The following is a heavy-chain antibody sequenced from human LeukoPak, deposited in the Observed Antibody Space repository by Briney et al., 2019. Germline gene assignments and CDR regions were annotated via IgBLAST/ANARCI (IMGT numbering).Heavy chain of an antibody. Sequence: GGSLRLSCAASGFTFSSYAMSWVRQAPGKGLEWVSGISAGGADTYYADSVKGRFTISRDNSKNTLSLQMNSLRAEDTAVYYCAKGVIYCSGGACYFGTFDIWGLGTMVTVSS. J-gene: IGHJ3*02. CDR2: ISAGGADT. CDR1: GFTFSSYA. CDR3: AKGVIYCSGGACYFGTFDI. V-gene: IGHV3-23*01. D-gene: IGHD2-15*01.